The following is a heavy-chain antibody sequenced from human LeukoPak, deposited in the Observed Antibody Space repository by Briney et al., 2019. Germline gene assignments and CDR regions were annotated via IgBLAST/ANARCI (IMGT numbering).Heavy chain of an antibody. CDR2: ISYSGST. J-gene: IGHJ4*02. Sequence: SETLSLTCTVSGGSISGYHWSWIRQPPGKGLEWIGYISYSGSTTYNPSLRSRVTISVDTSKNQFSLKLSSVTAADTAVYYCARHRSSGWYGRWGQGTLVTVSS. D-gene: IGHD6-19*01. V-gene: IGHV4-59*08. CDR3: ARHRSSGWYGR. CDR1: GGSISGYH.